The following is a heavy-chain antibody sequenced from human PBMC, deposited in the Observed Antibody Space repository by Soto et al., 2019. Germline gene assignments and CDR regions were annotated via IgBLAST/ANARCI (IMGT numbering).Heavy chain of an antibody. V-gene: IGHV3-30*04. CDR2: ISSDGNDK. Sequence: QVQLVESGGGVVQPGRSLRLSCVASGCTFSSYPIHWVRQAPGKGLEWVTTISSDGNDKYSSDSVNGRFTTSRDNSKNTVYLQMNNLRVEDTAVYYCAKEGVADKYYYYGMDVWGQGTTVNVSS. J-gene: IGHJ6*02. D-gene: IGHD3-3*01. CDR1: GCTFSSYP. CDR3: AKEGVADKYYYYGMDV.